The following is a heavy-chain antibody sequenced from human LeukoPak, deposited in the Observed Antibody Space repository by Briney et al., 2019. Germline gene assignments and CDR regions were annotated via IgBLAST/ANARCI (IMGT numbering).Heavy chain of an antibody. Sequence: GGSLRLSCAASGFIFNSYAMSWVRQAPGKGLEWLSRIIESVGTTHYADSVQGRFTISRDNSKNTLYLQVNSLRAEDTAVYYGAKGGWLDNWGQGTLVTVSS. J-gene: IGHJ4*02. CDR3: AKGGWLDN. CDR1: GFIFNSYA. CDR2: IIESVGTT. V-gene: IGHV3-23*01. D-gene: IGHD2-15*01.